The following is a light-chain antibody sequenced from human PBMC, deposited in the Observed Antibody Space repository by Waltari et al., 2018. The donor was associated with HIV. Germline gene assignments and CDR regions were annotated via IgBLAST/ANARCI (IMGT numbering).Light chain of an antibody. V-gene: IGLV2-23*01. J-gene: IGLJ3*02. CDR2: EGI. CDR1: ISSDGSHNL. Sequence: QSALTPPASVSGSPGQSRTITATLSISSDGSHNLVSWYQQHPGKSPKLMIYEGIKRPAGVSNRFSGSKSGNTASLTISGLQAEDEADYYCCSYAGSSNWVFGGGTKLTVL. CDR3: CSYAGSSNWV.